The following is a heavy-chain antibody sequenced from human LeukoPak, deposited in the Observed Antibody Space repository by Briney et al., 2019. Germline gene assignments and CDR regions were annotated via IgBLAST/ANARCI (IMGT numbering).Heavy chain of an antibody. V-gene: IGHV1-18*01. CDR1: GYTFTSYG. J-gene: IGHJ5*02. Sequence: ASVKVSCKASGYTFTSYGISWVRQAPGQGLEWMGWISAYNGNTNYAQKLQGRVTMTTDTSTSTAYMELRSLGSDDTAVYYCARDLHPFWSGYPNWFDPWGQGTLVTVSS. CDR2: ISAYNGNT. CDR3: ARDLHPFWSGYPNWFDP. D-gene: IGHD3-3*01.